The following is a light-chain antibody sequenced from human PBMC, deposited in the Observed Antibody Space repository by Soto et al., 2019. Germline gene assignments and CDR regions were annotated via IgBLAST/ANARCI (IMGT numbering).Light chain of an antibody. CDR1: SSDIGGYNY. CDR3: SSYTTSSTVA. V-gene: IGLV2-14*01. Sequence: QSALTQSASVSGSPGQSITISCTGTSSDIGGYNYVSWYQQHPDKAPKLMIFEVSNRPSGVSNRFSGSKSGNTASQTISGLLPEDEADYYCSSYTTSSTVAFGGGTKLTVL. J-gene: IGLJ2*01. CDR2: EVS.